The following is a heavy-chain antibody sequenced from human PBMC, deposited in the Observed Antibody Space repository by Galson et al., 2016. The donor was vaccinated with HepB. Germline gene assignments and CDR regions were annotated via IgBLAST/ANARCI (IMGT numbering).Heavy chain of an antibody. D-gene: IGHD1-26*01. Sequence: SVKVSCKVSGYSLTELSMHWVRQAPGIGLEWMGGFDRENGETIYAQKFQGRVTMTEDTSTDTAYMELSSLRSDDTAVYYFATARGTYKQFDYWGQGALVTVSS. CDR3: ATARGTYKQFDY. V-gene: IGHV1-24*01. J-gene: IGHJ4*02. CDR2: FDRENGET. CDR1: GYSLTELS.